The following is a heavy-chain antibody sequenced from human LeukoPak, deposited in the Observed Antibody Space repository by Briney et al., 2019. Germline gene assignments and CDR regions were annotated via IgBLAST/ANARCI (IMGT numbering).Heavy chain of an antibody. V-gene: IGHV4-31*03. D-gene: IGHD4-17*01. CDR3: AREDYGGSNGMDV. J-gene: IGHJ6*02. Sequence: PSETLSFTCTVSGGSISSGGYYWSWIRQHPGKGLEWIGYIYYSGSTYYNPSLKSRVTISVDTSKNQFSLKLSSVTAADTAVYYCAREDYGGSNGMDVWGQGTTVTVSS. CDR2: IYYSGST. CDR1: GGSISSGGYY.